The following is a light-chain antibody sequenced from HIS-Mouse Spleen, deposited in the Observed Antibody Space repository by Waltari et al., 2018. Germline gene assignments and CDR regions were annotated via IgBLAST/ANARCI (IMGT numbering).Light chain of an antibody. Sequence: IQLTQSPSFLSASVGDRVTITCRASQGISSYLAWYQQKPGKAPTLLIYAASTLQSGVPSRFSGSGSGTEFTLTISSLQTEDFATYYCQQLNSYPPTFGQGTKVEIK. V-gene: IGKV1-9*01. CDR3: QQLNSYPPT. CDR2: AAS. CDR1: QGISSY. J-gene: IGKJ1*01.